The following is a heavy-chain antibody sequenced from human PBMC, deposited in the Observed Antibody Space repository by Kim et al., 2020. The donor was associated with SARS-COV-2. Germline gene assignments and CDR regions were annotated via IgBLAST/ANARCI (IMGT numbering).Heavy chain of an antibody. CDR3: ARDRAAMARGYFDY. CDR2: IYYSGST. V-gene: IGHV4-59*13. Sequence: SETLSLTCTVSGGSISSYYWSWIRQPPGKGLEWIGYIYYSGSTNYNPSLKSRVTISVDTSKNQFSLKLSSVTAADTAVYYCARDRAAMARGYFDYWGQGT. CDR1: GGSISSYY. J-gene: IGHJ4*02. D-gene: IGHD5-18*01.